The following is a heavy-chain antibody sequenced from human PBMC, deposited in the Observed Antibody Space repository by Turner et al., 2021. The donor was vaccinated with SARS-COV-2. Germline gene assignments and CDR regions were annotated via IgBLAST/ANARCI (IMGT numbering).Heavy chain of an antibody. CDR1: GCSISSRSYY. D-gene: IGHD3-10*02. Sequence: QLQLQESGPGLIKPSETLSLTCAVSGCSISSRSYYWGWHRQPPGKGLEWIGSIYYSGRTSNNTSLQSRVVITSDTSKNQFSLQLSSVTAADTAVYYCATPKTYYYSRGDSDGKSHNWFDPWGQGTLVTVSS. CDR2: IYYSGRT. CDR3: ATPKTYYYSRGDSDGKSHNWFDP. J-gene: IGHJ5*02. V-gene: IGHV4-39*01.